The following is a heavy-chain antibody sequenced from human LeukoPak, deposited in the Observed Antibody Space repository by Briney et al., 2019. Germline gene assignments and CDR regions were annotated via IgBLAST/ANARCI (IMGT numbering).Heavy chain of an antibody. CDR2: ISGSGGST. J-gene: IGHJ4*02. D-gene: IGHD3-10*01. Sequence: GGSLRLSCAASGFTFSSYAMSWVRQAPGKGLEWVSAISGSGGSTYYADSVKGRFTISRDNSKNTLYLQMNSLRAEDTAVYYCAKDARTMVQGAYYLDYWGQGTLVTVSS. CDR1: GFTFSSYA. CDR3: AKDARTMVQGAYYLDY. V-gene: IGHV3-23*01.